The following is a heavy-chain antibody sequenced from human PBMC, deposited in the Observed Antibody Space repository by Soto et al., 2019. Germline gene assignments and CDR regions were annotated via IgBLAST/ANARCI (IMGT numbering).Heavy chain of an antibody. CDR1: GFIVSSSY. J-gene: IGHJ4*02. D-gene: IGHD4-4*01. V-gene: IGHV3-66*01. CDR2: IYNDGST. CDR3: ARDSYTRH. Sequence: EVQLVESGGGLVQPGGSLRLSCAASGFIVSSSYMSWVRQAPGKGLEWVSIIYNDGSTYYADSVKGRFTISRDNSKNTLYLQILSLRAEDTAVYYCARDSYTRHWGQGTLVTVSS.